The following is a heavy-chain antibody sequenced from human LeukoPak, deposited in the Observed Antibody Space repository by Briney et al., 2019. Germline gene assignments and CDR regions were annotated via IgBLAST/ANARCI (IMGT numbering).Heavy chain of an antibody. CDR1: GYSFTTYW. CDR3: ARRDRIAAAGYYYYGMDV. J-gene: IGHJ6*02. Sequence: GESLKISCKGSGYSFTTYWIAWVRQLPGKGLEWMGITYPGDSDTRYSPSFQGQVTISADKSINTAYLQWSSLKASDTAMYYCARRDRIAAAGYYYYGMDVWGQGTTVTVSS. V-gene: IGHV5-51*01. CDR2: TYPGDSDT. D-gene: IGHD6-13*01.